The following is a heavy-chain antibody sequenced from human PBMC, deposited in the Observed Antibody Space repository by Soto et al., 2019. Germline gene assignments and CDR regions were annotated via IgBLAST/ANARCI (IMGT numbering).Heavy chain of an antibody. Sequence: ASVKVSCKASGYTFTTYGMTWVRQAPGQGLDWVGWISTHNGNTKYAESLQGRVTMTTDTTTSTAYMELRSLRSDDTAVYYCARDGPYYDFWSGYSADYWGQGTLVTVSS. CDR3: ARDGPYYDFWSGYSADY. D-gene: IGHD3-3*01. CDR1: GYTFTTYG. V-gene: IGHV1-18*01. CDR2: ISTHNGNT. J-gene: IGHJ4*02.